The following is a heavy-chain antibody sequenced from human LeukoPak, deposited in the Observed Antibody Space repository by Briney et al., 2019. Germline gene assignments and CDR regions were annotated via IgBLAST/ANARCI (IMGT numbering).Heavy chain of an antibody. V-gene: IGHV3-11*04. CDR1: GFTFRNND. D-gene: IGHD5-18*01. CDR2: ISSSGSTI. J-gene: IGHJ2*01. CDR3: ARARDTAMGHWYFDL. Sequence: GGSLRLSCAASGFTFRNNDMSWVRQAPGKGLEWVSYISSSGSTIYYADSVKGRFTISRDNAKNSLYLQMNSLRAEDTAVYYCARARDTAMGHWYFDLWGRGTLVTVSS.